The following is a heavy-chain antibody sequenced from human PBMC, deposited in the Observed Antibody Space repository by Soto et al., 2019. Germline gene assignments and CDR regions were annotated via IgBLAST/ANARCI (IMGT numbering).Heavy chain of an antibody. D-gene: IGHD3-3*01. CDR2: IYYSGST. CDR3: ARRITIFGVVTPYYYYYMDV. CDR1: GGSISSSSYY. J-gene: IGHJ6*03. V-gene: IGHV4-39*01. Sequence: LSATLSLTCTVSGGSISSSSYYWGWIRQPPGKGLEWIGSIYYSGSTYYNPSLKSRVTISVDTSKNQFSLKLSSVTAADTAVYYCARRITIFGVVTPYYYYYMDVWGKGTTVTISS.